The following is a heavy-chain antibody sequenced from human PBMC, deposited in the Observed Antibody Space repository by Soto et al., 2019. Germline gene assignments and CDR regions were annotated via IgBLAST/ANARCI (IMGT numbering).Heavy chain of an antibody. D-gene: IGHD5-18*01. CDR1: GGSISSGGYY. J-gene: IGHJ4*02. V-gene: IGHV4-31*03. CDR3: AREINSYGYRTFDY. Sequence: SETLSLTCTVSGGSISSGGYYWSWIRQHPGKGLEWIGYIYYSGSTYYNPSLKSRVTISVDTSKNQFSLKLSSVTAADTAVYYCAREINSYGYRTFDYWGQGTLVTVSS. CDR2: IYYSGST.